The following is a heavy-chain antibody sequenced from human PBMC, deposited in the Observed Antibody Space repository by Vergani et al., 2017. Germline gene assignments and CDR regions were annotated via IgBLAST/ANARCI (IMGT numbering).Heavy chain of an antibody. Sequence: QVQLQESGPGLVKPSQTLSLTCTVSGGSISSGDYYWSWIRQPPGKGLEWIGYIYYSGSTYYNPSLKSRVTISVDTSKNQFSLKLSSVTAADTAVYYCARVSXVRGVIYYYYGMDVWGQGTTVTVSS. V-gene: IGHV4-30-4*08. CDR1: GGSISSGDYY. J-gene: IGHJ6*02. CDR2: IYYSGST. D-gene: IGHD3-10*01. CDR3: ARVSXVRGVIYYYYGMDV.